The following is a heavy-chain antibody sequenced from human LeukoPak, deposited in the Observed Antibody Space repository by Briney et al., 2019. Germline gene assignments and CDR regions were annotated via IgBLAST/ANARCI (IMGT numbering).Heavy chain of an antibody. Sequence: GGSLRLSCAVSGFTSDNYSLNWVRQAPGKGLEWVSAISGDSINIYYADSVKGRFTISRDNAKNSLYLQLNSLRAEDTAVYYCARDSGYEIDYWGQGTLVTVSS. J-gene: IGHJ4*02. V-gene: IGHV3-21*01. D-gene: IGHD5-12*01. CDR3: ARDSGYEIDY. CDR2: ISGDSINI. CDR1: GFTSDNYS.